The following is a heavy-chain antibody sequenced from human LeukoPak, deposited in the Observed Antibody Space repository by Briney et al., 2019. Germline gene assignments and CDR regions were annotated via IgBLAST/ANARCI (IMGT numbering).Heavy chain of an antibody. CDR1: GFKFSSYS. J-gene: IGHJ4*02. CDR2: ISSSSSYI. V-gene: IGHV3-21*04. Sequence: GGSLRLSCAASGFKFSSYSMKWVRQAPGKGLEWVSFISSSSSYIYYADSLKGRFTISRDNAKNSLYLQMNSLRAEDTALYYCAKEGGRGGYSYGWNDYWGQGTLVTVSS. D-gene: IGHD5-18*01. CDR3: AKEGGRGGYSYGWNDY.